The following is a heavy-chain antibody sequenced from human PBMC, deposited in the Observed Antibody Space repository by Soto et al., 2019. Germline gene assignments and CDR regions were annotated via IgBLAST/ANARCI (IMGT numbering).Heavy chain of an antibody. Sequence: QVQLVQSGAEVKRPGSSVKVSCKASGDTFSFYSINWVRQAPGLGLEWMGRVNPILSMSNYAQRFQGRVTMTADKSTSTAYMELSGLRSEDPAMYYCATSYGSGYRAFDYWGLGALVTVSS. CDR1: GDTFSFYS. D-gene: IGHD3-10*01. J-gene: IGHJ4*02. CDR3: ATSYGSGYRAFDY. V-gene: IGHV1-69*04. CDR2: VNPILSMS.